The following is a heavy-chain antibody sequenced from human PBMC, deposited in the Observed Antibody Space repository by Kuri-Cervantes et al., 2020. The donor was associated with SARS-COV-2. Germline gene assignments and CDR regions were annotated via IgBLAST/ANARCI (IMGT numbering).Heavy chain of an antibody. V-gene: IGHV3-23*01. Sequence: GESLKISCAASGFTFSSYAMSWVRQAPGKGLEWVSAISGSGGSTYYADSVKGRFTISRDNSKNTLYLQMNSLRAEDTAVYYCAKDVLPGYSYGHGWFDYWGQATLVTVSS. CDR3: AKDVLPGYSYGHGWFDY. CDR1: GFTFSSYA. J-gene: IGHJ4*02. D-gene: IGHD5-18*01. CDR2: ISGSGGST.